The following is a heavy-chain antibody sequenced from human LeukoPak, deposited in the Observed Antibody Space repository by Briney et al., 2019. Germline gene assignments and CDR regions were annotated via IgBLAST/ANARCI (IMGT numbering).Heavy chain of an antibody. CDR2: IWYDGSNK. CDR1: GFTFSSYG. V-gene: IGHV3-33*01. D-gene: IGHD1-26*01. Sequence: GGSLRLSCAASGFTFSSYGIHWVRQAPGKGLEWVAVIWYDGSNKYYVDSVKGRFTISRDNSKNTLYLQMNSLRAEDTAVYYCARERGVGGTTWGDIGYWGPGTLVTVSS. CDR3: ARERGVGGTTWGDIGY. J-gene: IGHJ4*02.